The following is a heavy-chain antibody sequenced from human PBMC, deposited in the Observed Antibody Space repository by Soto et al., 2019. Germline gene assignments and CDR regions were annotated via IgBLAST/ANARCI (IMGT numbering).Heavy chain of an antibody. CDR2: INHSGST. J-gene: IGHJ4*02. CDR1: GGSFSGYY. Sequence: SETLSLTCAVYGGSFSGYYLSWIRQPPGKGLEWIGEINHSGSTNYNPSLKSRVTISVDTSKNQFSLKLSSVTAADRAVYYCARGLNWNYGAFDYWGQGTLVTVSS. D-gene: IGHD1-7*01. CDR3: ARGLNWNYGAFDY. V-gene: IGHV4-34*01.